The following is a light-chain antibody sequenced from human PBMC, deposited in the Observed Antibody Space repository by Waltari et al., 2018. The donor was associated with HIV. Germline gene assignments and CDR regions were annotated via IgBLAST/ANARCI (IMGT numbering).Light chain of an antibody. CDR1: SGSVAANF. CDR3: QSYDSDSLV. CDR2: EYN. V-gene: IGLV6-57*01. Sequence: NFMLTQPHSVSASPGETVTISCTHSSGSVAANFVQWFQQRPGSSPTTVIYEYNERPSGAPDRFSGSIDSSSSSASFTAFLTISGLKTEDEAVYYCQSYDSDSLVFGGGTRLTVL. J-gene: IGLJ3*02.